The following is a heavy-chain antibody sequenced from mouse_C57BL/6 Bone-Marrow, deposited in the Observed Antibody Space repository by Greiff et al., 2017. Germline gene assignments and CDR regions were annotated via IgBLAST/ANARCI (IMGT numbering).Heavy chain of an antibody. CDR1: GYTFTSYG. D-gene: IGHD2-4*01. Sequence: VKLMESGAELARPGASVKLSCKASGYTFTSYGISWVKQRTGQGLEWIGEIYPRSGNTYYNEKFKGKATLTADKSSSTAYMELRSLTSEDSAVYFCARRLRRSYAMDYWGQGTSVTVSS. J-gene: IGHJ4*01. CDR3: ARRLRRSYAMDY. CDR2: IYPRSGNT. V-gene: IGHV1-81*01.